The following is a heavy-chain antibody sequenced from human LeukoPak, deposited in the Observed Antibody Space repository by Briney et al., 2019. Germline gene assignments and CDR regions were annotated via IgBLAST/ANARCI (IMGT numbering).Heavy chain of an antibody. CDR1: GFTFSSYA. D-gene: IGHD6-19*01. Sequence: GSLRLSCAASGFTFSSYAMSWVRQAPGKGLEWVSSISGSGGSTYYADSVRGRFTISRDNSKNTLYLQMNSLRAEDTAVYYCARGAQPVIGVEPHFDYWGQGTLVTVSS. CDR3: ARGAQPVIGVEPHFDY. CDR2: ISGSGGST. J-gene: IGHJ4*02. V-gene: IGHV3-23*01.